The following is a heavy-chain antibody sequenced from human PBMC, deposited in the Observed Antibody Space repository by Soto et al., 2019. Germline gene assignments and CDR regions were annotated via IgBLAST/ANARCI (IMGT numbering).Heavy chain of an antibody. CDR1: EFTFSTYW. CDR3: ASVSAAQYYYGMDA. Sequence: EVQLVESGGGLVQPGGSLRLSCAASEFTFSTYWMHWVRQAPGKGLXXVARIDTTGSTTTYAGSVQGRFTISRDNAKXXLYLXMXXVRDEDTAVYYCASVSAAQYYYGMDAWGQGTTVTVSS. D-gene: IGHD4-4*01. J-gene: IGHJ6*02. V-gene: IGHV3-74*01. CDR2: IDTTGSTT.